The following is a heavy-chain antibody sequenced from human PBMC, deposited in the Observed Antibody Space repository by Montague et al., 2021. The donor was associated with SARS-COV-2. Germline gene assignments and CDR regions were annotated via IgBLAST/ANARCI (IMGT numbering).Heavy chain of an antibody. J-gene: IGHJ4*02. CDR1: SGSICDDH. Sequence: SETLSLTCTVYSGSICDDHWNWIRQPPGKGLEWLGAMNYSGGTNYNPSLKSRVTISIDTSTNQFSLKLSFVTAADTAVYYCAKRDSNVLGMADTRFDHWGQGTLVTVSS. D-gene: IGHD6-19*01. V-gene: IGHV4-34*01. CDR3: AKRDSNVLGMADTRFDH. CDR2: MNYSGGT.